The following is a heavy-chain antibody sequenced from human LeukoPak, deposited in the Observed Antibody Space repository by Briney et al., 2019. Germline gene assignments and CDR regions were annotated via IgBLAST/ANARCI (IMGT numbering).Heavy chain of an antibody. V-gene: IGHV3-23*01. D-gene: IGHD3-9*01. J-gene: IGHJ4*02. Sequence: GGSLRLSCTPSGFRFSSYPMSWVRQAPGKGLQWVSSISSSGGTPYHADSVKGRFTISRDNSRNTLYLQMNSLRAEDTAIYYCAKDRSEDLLTGLRDNWGQGTLVAVSS. CDR1: GFRFSSYP. CDR3: AKDRSEDLLTGLRDN. CDR2: ISSSGGTP.